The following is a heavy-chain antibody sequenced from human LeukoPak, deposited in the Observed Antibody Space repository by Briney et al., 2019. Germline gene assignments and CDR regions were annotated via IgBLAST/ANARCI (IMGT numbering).Heavy chain of an antibody. CDR1: GGSISSYY. CDR2: IYTSGST. Sequence: SETLSLTCTVSGGSISSYYWSRIRQPAGKGLEWIGRIYTSGSTNYNPSLKSRVTISVDTSKNQFSLKLSSVTAADTAVYYCARATVGRAGSLVGATDYWGQGTLVTVSS. V-gene: IGHV4-4*07. CDR3: ARATVGRAGSLVGATDY. J-gene: IGHJ4*02. D-gene: IGHD1-26*01.